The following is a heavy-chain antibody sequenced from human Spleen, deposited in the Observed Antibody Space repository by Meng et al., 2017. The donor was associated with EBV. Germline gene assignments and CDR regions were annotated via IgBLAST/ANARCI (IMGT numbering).Heavy chain of an antibody. V-gene: IGHV7-4-1*02. CDR2: INTATGDA. J-gene: IGHJ5*02. D-gene: IGHD3-10*01. CDR3: ARDRVWFGDKGWFDP. Sequence: GQVVECGGEWRRPGASVKVSCKASGYDFFNYAMNWVRQAPGQGLEWLGWINTATGDATYAQDFTGRFLFSLDTSVTTAYLQISSLKAEDTAVYYCARDRVWFGDKGWFDPWGQGTLVTVSS. CDR1: GYDFFNYA.